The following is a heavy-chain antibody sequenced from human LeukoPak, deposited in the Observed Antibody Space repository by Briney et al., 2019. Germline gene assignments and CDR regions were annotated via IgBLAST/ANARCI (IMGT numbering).Heavy chain of an antibody. CDR3: SRESGPFCPFGY. J-gene: IGHJ4*02. CDR1: GGSISGTNW. D-gene: IGHD3-22*01. Sequence: PSETLSLTCGVSGGSISGTNWWSWVRQPPGQGLAWVGGISLAGQTNYNPSLNGRVTMSLDKSSNQLSPHLTSVTAADTATYFCSRESGPFCPFGYWGQGTLVIVSS. CDR2: ISLAGQT. V-gene: IGHV4/OR15-8*02.